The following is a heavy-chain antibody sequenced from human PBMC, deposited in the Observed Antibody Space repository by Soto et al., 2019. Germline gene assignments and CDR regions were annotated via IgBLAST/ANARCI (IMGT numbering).Heavy chain of an antibody. J-gene: IGHJ6*02. D-gene: IGHD3-22*01. V-gene: IGHV1-2*04. CDR3: ARGGYYDSSGSRNYYYYGMNV. CDR1: VYTFTGYY. CDR2: INPNSGGT. Sequence: ASVKVSCTASVYTFTGYYIQWVRQAPGQGLEWMGWINPNSGGTNYAQKFQGWVTMTRDTSISTAYMELSSLRSDDTAMYFCARGGYYDSSGSRNYYYYGMNVWGQGTTVTVS.